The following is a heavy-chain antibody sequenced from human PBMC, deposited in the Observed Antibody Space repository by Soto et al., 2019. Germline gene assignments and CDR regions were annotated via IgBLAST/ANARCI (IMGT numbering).Heavy chain of an antibody. Sequence: SGVNVSCKASLCTFSSYAIIWLRQAPGQGLEWMGGIIPIFGTANYAQKFQRRVTITADESTSTAYMELSSLRTEETAVYYCASLYSSGWHAFDYWGQGTLVTVSS. CDR3: ASLYSSGWHAFDY. D-gene: IGHD6-19*01. CDR2: IIPIFGTA. J-gene: IGHJ4*02. V-gene: IGHV1-69*13. CDR1: LCTFSSYA.